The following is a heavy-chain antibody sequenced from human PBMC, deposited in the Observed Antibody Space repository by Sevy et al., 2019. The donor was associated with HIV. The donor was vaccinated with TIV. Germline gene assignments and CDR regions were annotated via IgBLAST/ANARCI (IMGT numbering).Heavy chain of an antibody. J-gene: IGHJ5*02. CDR2: ISYDGSNK. CDR3: ARDAYYYDSSGKGNWFEP. CDR1: GFTFSSYA. D-gene: IGHD3-22*01. Sequence: GGSLRLSCAASGFTFSSYAMHWVRQAPGKGLEWVAVISYDGSNKYYADSVKGRFTISRDNSKNTLYLQMNSLRAEDTAVYYCARDAYYYDSSGKGNWFEPWGQGTLVTVSS. V-gene: IGHV3-30-3*01.